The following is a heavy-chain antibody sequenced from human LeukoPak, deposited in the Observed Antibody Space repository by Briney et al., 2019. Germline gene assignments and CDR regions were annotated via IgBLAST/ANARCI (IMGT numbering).Heavy chain of an antibody. D-gene: IGHD2-21*01. CDR2: ISGSGGST. J-gene: IGHJ5*02. CDR1: GFTFSDYY. CDR3: AKDPSILWWGSQFDP. V-gene: IGHV3-23*01. Sequence: GGSLRLSCAASGFTFSDYYMSWIRQAPGKGLEWVSAISGSGGSTYYADSVKGRFTISRDNSKNTLYLQMNSLRAEDTAVYYCAKDPSILWWGSQFDPWGQGTLVTVSS.